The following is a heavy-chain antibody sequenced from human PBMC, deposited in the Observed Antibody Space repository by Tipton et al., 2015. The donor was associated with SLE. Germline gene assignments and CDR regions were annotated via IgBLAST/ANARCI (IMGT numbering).Heavy chain of an antibody. D-gene: IGHD1-1*01. CDR3: TRDNWVFTTTGTMV. V-gene: IGHV4-38-2*02. Sequence: TLSLTCGVSGNVISRGYFWGWIRQSPGKGLEWIGSIYYSGSTYYNPSLKSRVTISVDTSKNQFSLRLTSVTAADTAVYYCTRDNWVFTTTGTMVWGQGTLVTVSS. J-gene: IGHJ4*02. CDR2: IYYSGST. CDR1: GNVISRGYF.